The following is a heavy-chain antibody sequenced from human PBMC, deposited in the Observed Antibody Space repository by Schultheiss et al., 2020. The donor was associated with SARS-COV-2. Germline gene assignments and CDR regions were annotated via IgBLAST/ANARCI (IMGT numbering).Heavy chain of an antibody. Sequence: GESLKISCKGSGYSFTSYWIGWVRQMPGKGLEWMGIIYPGDSDTRYSPSFQGQVTISADKSINTAYLQWGSLKASDTAMYYCARRYDFWSGYYCNAFDIWGQGTMVTVSS. V-gene: IGHV5-51*01. D-gene: IGHD3-3*01. CDR3: ARRYDFWSGYYCNAFDI. CDR1: GYSFTSYW. CDR2: IYPGDSDT. J-gene: IGHJ3*02.